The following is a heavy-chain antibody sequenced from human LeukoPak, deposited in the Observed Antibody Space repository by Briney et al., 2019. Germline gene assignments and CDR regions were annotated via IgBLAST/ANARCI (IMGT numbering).Heavy chain of an antibody. J-gene: IGHJ4*02. CDR1: GFTFSSYW. D-gene: IGHD3-16*01. CDR3: ARSLWPMRYFDY. Sequence: GSLRLSCAACGFTFSSYWMSWVRQPPGKGLEWIGEINHSGSTNYNPSLKSRVTISVDTSKNQFSLKLSPVTAADTAVYYCARSLWPMRYFDYWGQGTLVTVSS. V-gene: IGHV4-34*01. CDR2: INHSGST.